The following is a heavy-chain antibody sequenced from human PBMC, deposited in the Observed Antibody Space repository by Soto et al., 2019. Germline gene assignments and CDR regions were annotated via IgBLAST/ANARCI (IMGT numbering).Heavy chain of an antibody. CDR3: IWESKFYSAWR. J-gene: IGHJ4*02. CDR2: IKSKAGSATP. D-gene: IGHD1-26*01. CDR1: GLTFSDAW. Sequence: VQVVESGGGLVKPGGSLRLSCTGSGLTFSDAWLNWVRQAPGKGLEWVGRIKSKAGSATPDYAAPVKGRFTISRDDSQGRLYLQMNSLQTDDTAVYYCIWESKFYSAWRWGQGTLVTVST. V-gene: IGHV3-15*07.